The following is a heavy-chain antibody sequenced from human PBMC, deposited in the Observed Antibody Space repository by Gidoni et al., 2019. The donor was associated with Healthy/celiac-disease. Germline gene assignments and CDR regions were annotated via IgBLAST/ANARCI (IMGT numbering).Heavy chain of an antibody. Sequence: EVQLLESGGGLVQPGGSLRISCADSGFTFSSYAMSWVRQAPGKGLECVSDISGSGGSTYYADSVKGRFTISRDNSKNTLYLQMNSLRAEDTAVYYCAKDMVVVTGLPAYYFDYWGQGTLVTVSS. CDR1: GFTFSSYA. CDR2: ISGSGGST. J-gene: IGHJ4*02. CDR3: AKDMVVVTGLPAYYFDY. V-gene: IGHV3-23*01. D-gene: IGHD2-21*02.